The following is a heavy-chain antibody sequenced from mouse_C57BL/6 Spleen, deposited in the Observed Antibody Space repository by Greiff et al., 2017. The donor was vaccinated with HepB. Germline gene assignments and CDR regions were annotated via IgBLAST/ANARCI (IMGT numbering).Heavy chain of an antibody. V-gene: IGHV1-76*01. CDR2: IYPGSGNT. D-gene: IGHD2-13*01. CDR3: AREGEGYYAMDY. J-gene: IGHJ4*01. CDR1: GYTFTDYY. Sequence: QVQLQQSGAELVRPGASVKLSCKASGYTFTDYYINWVKQRPGQGLEWIARIYPGSGNTYYNEKFKGKATLTAEKSSSTAYMQLSSLTSEDSAVYFCAREGEGYYAMDYWGQGTSVTVSS.